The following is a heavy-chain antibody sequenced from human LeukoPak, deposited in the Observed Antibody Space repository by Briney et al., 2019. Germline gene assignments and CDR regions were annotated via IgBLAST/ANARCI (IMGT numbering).Heavy chain of an antibody. V-gene: IGHV1-69*13. Sequence: SVKVSCKASGGTFSSYAISWVRQAPGQGLEWMGGIIPIFGTANYAQKFQGRVTITADESTSTAYMELSSLRSEDTAVYYCASTGYCSSTSCSHFDYWGQGTLVTVSS. J-gene: IGHJ4*02. CDR2: IIPIFGTA. CDR3: ASTGYCSSTSCSHFDY. D-gene: IGHD2-2*01. CDR1: GGTFSSYA.